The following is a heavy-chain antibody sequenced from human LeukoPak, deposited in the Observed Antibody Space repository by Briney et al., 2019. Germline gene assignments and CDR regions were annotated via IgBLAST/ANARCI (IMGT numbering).Heavy chain of an antibody. CDR2: ISTYHGNT. V-gene: IGHV1-18*01. CDR1: GYSFTFCG. CDR3: ARRGDYFDS. J-gene: IGHJ4*02. Sequence: GASVKVSCKTSGYSFTFCGITWVRQAPGQGLEWMGWISTYHGNTKYAHKFQGRVTMTADTSTSTAYMELNSLTSEDTAVYFCARRGDYFDSWGQGTLVTVSS.